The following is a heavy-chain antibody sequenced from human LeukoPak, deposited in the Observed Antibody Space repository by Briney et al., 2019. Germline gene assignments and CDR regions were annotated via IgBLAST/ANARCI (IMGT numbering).Heavy chain of an antibody. Sequence: GASVTVSCKASGYTFTDYTMHWLRQATGQRLDWMGWINGGSGNTKYSPEFQGRVTITRDTSASTAYMELSSLRSEDTAVYYCANPRYDSSGYYYVDWGQGTLVTVSS. V-gene: IGHV1-3*01. J-gene: IGHJ4*02. CDR1: GYTFTDYT. D-gene: IGHD3-22*01. CDR2: INGGSGNT. CDR3: ANPRYDSSGYYYVD.